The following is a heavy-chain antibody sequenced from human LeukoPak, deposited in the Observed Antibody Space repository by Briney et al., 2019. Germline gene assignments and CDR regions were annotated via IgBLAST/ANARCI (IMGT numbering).Heavy chain of an antibody. Sequence: SETLYLTCTDSGGSISNYYWSWIRQPPGKGLEWIGYIYYSGSTSHNPSLKSRVTISLDTSKNQFSLKLRSVTAADTAIYYCARDLKTIAAASTVWYFDLWGRGTLVTVSS. D-gene: IGHD6-25*01. J-gene: IGHJ2*01. CDR2: IYYSGST. V-gene: IGHV4-59*01. CDR1: GGSISNYY. CDR3: ARDLKTIAAASTVWYFDL.